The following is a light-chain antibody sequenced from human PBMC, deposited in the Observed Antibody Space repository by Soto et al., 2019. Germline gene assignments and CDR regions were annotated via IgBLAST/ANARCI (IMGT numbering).Light chain of an antibody. CDR2: DVS. CDR3: SSYKSGSTPYV. CDR1: SSDVGGYNY. V-gene: IGLV2-14*01. Sequence: QSALTQPASVSGSPGQSITLSCTGTSSDVGGYNYVSWYQQHPGKAPRLMIYDVSDRPSGVSNRFSGSKSGNTASLTISGLQTEDEADYYCSSYKSGSTPYVFGTGTKLTVL. J-gene: IGLJ1*01.